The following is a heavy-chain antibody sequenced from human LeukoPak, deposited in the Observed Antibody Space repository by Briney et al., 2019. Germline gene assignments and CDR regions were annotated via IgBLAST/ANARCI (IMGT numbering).Heavy chain of an antibody. D-gene: IGHD6-6*01. J-gene: IGHJ4*02. V-gene: IGHV1-2*06. CDR1: GYTFTGYY. CDR2: INPNSGGT. CDR3: VRVRQQFVAGVDY. Sequence: ASVKVSCKASGYTFTGYYMHWVRQAPGQGLEWMGRINPNSGGTNYAQKFQGRVTMTRDTSISTAYMELSRLRSDDTAVYYCVRVRQQFVAGVDYWGQGTLVTVSS.